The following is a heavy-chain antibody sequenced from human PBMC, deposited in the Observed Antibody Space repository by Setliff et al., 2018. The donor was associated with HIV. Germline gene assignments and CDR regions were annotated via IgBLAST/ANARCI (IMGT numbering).Heavy chain of an antibody. CDR2: FDPEDGET. Sequence: GASVKVSCKVSGYTLTELSMHWVRQAPGKGLEWMGGFDPEDGETIYAQKFQGRVTMTEDTSTDTAYMEMSSLRSEDTAVYYCATSITGTSLDAFDIWGQGTMVTVSS. CDR3: ATSITGTSLDAFDI. CDR1: GYTLTELS. J-gene: IGHJ3*02. V-gene: IGHV1-24*01. D-gene: IGHD1-20*01.